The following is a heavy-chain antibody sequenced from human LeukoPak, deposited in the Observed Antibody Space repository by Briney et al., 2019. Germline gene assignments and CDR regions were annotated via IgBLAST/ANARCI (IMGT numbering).Heavy chain of an antibody. J-gene: IGHJ4*02. V-gene: IGHV4-31*03. D-gene: IGHD3-10*01. CDR2: IYYSGST. CDR3: ARAEWFGKKYFFDY. CDR1: GGSISSGGYY. Sequence: TSQTLSLTCTVSGGSISSGGYYWSWIRQLPGKGLEWIGYIYYSGSTYYNPSLKSRVTISVDTSKNQFSLKLSSVTAADTAVYYCARAEWFGKKYFFDYWGQGTLVTVSS.